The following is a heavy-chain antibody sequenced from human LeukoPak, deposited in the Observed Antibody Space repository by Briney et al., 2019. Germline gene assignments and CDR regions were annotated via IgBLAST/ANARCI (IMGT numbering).Heavy chain of an antibody. D-gene: IGHD6-19*01. V-gene: IGHV3-9*01. CDR2: ISWNSGSV. CDR3: AKDMVSGAGGYYYYYGMDV. J-gene: IGHJ6*02. Sequence: GGSLRLSCAASGFTFSSYAMPWVRQAPGKGLEWVSGISWNSGSVGYADSVKGRFTISRDNAKNSLYLQMNSLRAEDTALYYCAKDMVSGAGGYYYYYGMDVWGQGTTVTVSS. CDR1: GFTFSSYA.